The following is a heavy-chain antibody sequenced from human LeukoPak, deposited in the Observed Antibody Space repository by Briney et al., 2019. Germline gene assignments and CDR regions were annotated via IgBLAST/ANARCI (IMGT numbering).Heavy chain of an antibody. CDR2: ISSGGGTI. J-gene: IGHJ5*02. D-gene: IGHD3-22*01. CDR3: AGGPNYYDSSINL. CDR1: GFTFSDYY. V-gene: IGHV3-11*01. Sequence: TGGSLRLSCAASGFTFSDYYMSWIRQAPGKGLEWISYISSGGGTIYYADSMKARFTISRDNTKNSLYLQMNSLRAEDSAMYYCAGGPNYYDSSINLWGRGTLVTVSS.